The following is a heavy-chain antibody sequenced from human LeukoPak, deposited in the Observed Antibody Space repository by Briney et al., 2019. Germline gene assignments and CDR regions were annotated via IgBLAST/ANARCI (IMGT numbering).Heavy chain of an antibody. CDR1: GFSFGSYG. D-gene: IGHD5-18*01. CDR3: ARKKRVDTDSIMVYYYYAMDV. V-gene: IGHV3-33*01. Sequence: GGSLRLSCAASGFSFGSYGMHWVRQAPGKGLEWVAVTWYDGSNKYYADSVKGRFTISRDNSKKTLYLQMNNLRAEDTAVYYCARKKRVDTDSIMVYYYYAMDVWGQGTTVTVSS. J-gene: IGHJ6*02. CDR2: TWYDGSNK.